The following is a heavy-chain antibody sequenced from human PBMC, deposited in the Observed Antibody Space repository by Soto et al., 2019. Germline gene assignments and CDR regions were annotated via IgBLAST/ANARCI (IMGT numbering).Heavy chain of an antibody. CDR3: ASLMGYNALVFQFDY. D-gene: IGHD1-1*01. Sequence: PSETLSLTCTVSGGSISSSSYYWGWIRQPPGKGLEWIGSIYYSGSTYYNPSLKSRVTISVDTSKNQFSLKLSSVTAADTAVYYCASLMGYNALVFQFDYWGQGTLVTVS. CDR1: GGSISSSSYY. V-gene: IGHV4-39*01. J-gene: IGHJ4*02. CDR2: IYYSGST.